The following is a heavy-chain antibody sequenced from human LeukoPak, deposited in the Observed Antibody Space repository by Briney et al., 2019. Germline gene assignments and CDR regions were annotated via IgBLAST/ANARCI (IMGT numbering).Heavy chain of an antibody. CDR2: INTNTGNP. CDR1: GYTFTSYA. Sequence: ASVKVSCKASGYTFTSYAVNWVRQAPGQGLEWMGWINTNTGNPTYAQGFTGRFVFSLDTSVSTAYLQISSLKAEDTAVYYCARDRGYYDSSGYYYFDYWGQGTLVTVSS. J-gene: IGHJ4*02. D-gene: IGHD3-22*01. V-gene: IGHV7-4-1*02. CDR3: ARDRGYYDSSGYYYFDY.